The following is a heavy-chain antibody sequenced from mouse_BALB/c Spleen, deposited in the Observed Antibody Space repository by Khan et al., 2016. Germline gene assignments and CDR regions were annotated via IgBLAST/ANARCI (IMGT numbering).Heavy chain of an antibody. D-gene: IGHD2-13*01. CDR3: ARADWNY. J-gene: IGHJ2*01. Sequence: EVELVESGGGLVQPGGSLRLSCATSGVTFTDYYMSWVRQPPGKALEWLGFIRNKANGYTTEYSASVKGRFTISRDNSQSILYLPMNTLRAEDSATYSCARADWNYWGQGTPLTVAS. CDR2: IRNKANGYTT. V-gene: IGHV7-3*02. CDR1: GVTFTDYY.